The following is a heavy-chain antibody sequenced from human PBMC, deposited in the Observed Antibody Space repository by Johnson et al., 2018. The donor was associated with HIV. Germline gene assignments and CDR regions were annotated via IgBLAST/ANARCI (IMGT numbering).Heavy chain of an antibody. CDR2: ISSSGTTT. V-gene: IGHV3-11*04. J-gene: IGHJ3*02. CDR1: GFTVSNNY. CDR3: VRESTPWGGDYVGYGFDM. D-gene: IGHD4-17*01. Sequence: QVQLVESGGGLVQPGGSLRLSCGASGFTVSNNYMNWVRQAPGKGLEWVSHISSSGTTTYYADAVKGRFTISRDNASKFVSLQMKSLKVEDTAVYYCVRESTPWGGDYVGYGFDMWGQGTMVTVSS.